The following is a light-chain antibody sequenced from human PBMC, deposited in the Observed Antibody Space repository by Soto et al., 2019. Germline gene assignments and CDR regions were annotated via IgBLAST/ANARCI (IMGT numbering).Light chain of an antibody. J-gene: IGLJ1*01. CDR2: SVS. Sequence: SVLTQPASVSGSPGQSITISCSGTSSDIGAYDHVAWFQQFPGKTPKLIIYSVSNRPSGVSYRFSGSKSGNTASLTISGLQAEDEADYYCISYTVSRSYVFGTGTKVTVL. V-gene: IGLV2-14*01. CDR1: SSDIGAYDH. CDR3: ISYTVSRSYV.